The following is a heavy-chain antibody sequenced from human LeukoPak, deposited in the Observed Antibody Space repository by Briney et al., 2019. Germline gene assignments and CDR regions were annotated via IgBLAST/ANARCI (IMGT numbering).Heavy chain of an antibody. J-gene: IGHJ5*02. D-gene: IGHD3-22*01. CDR2: IYTSGST. V-gene: IGHV4-61*02. CDR1: GGSISSGSYY. Sequence: PSQTLSLTCTVSGGSISSGSYYWSWIRQPAGKGLEWIGRIYTSGSTNYNPSLKSRVTISVDTSKNQFSLKLSSVTAADTAVYYCARDGHPAVDRWFDPWGHGTLVTVCS. CDR3: ARDGHPAVDRWFDP.